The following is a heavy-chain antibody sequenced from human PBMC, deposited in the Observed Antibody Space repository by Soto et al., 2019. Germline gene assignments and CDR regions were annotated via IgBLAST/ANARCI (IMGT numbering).Heavy chain of an antibody. V-gene: IGHV1-69*13. CDR3: ARDERVNAYGDYHACIDY. CDR1: GGTFSSYA. CDR2: IIPIFGTA. Sequence: SVKVSCKASGGTFSSYAISWVRQAPGQGLEWMGGIIPIFGTANYAQKFQGRVTITADESTSTAYMELSSLRSEDTAVYYCARDERVNAYGDYHACIDYWGQGTLVTVSS. D-gene: IGHD4-17*01. J-gene: IGHJ4*02.